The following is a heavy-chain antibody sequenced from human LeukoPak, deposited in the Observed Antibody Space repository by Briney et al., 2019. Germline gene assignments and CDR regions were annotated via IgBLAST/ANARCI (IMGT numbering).Heavy chain of an antibody. CDR2: INPNSGGT. D-gene: IGHD6-19*01. Sequence: ASVKVSCKASGYSCTGYYIHWVRQAPGQGLEWMGWINPNSGGTNYAQKFQGRVTMTRDTSISTAYMELSRLRSDDTAVYYCATDRSMAVAAQFDYWGQGTLVTVSS. V-gene: IGHV1-2*02. CDR1: GYSCTGYY. J-gene: IGHJ4*02. CDR3: ATDRSMAVAAQFDY.